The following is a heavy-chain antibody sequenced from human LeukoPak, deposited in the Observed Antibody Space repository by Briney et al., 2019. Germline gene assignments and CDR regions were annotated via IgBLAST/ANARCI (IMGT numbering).Heavy chain of an antibody. CDR3: ARDYFGSWFDP. D-gene: IGHD2-15*01. J-gene: IGHJ5*02. CDR1: GGSFSGYY. Sequence: SETLSLTCAAYGGSFSGYYWSWIRQPPGKGLEWMGYIYYNGSNNYNPSPKSGVTISVDTSKNQCCMRMSSVTAPDTAVYYCARDYFGSWFDPWGQGTLVTVSS. V-gene: IGHV4-59*01. CDR2: IYYNGSN.